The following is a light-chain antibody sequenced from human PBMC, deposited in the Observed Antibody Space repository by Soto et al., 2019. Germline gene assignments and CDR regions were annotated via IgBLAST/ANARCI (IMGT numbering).Light chain of an antibody. J-gene: IGKJ4*02. V-gene: IGKV3-11*01. CDR1: QSVSSY. CDR3: QQRSA. Sequence: EIVLIQSPATLSLSPGERATLSCRASQSVSSYLAWYQQKPGQAPRLLIYDASNRATGIPARFSGSGSGTDFTLTISSLEPEDFAVYYCQQRSAFGGGTKVDIK. CDR2: DAS.